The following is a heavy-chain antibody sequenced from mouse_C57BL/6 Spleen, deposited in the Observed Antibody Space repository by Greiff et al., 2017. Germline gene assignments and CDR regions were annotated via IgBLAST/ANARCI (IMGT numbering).Heavy chain of an antibody. CDR2: IYPRSGNT. V-gene: IGHV1-81*01. Sequence: QVQLQQSGAELARPGASVKLSCKASGYTFTSYGISWVKQRTGQGLEWIGEIYPRSGNTYYNEKFKGKATLTADKSSSTAYMELRSLTSEDAAVYFCAREDYGSSLGFDYGSQRTTLTVSS. CDR3: AREDYGSSLGFDY. CDR1: GYTFTSYG. D-gene: IGHD1-1*01. J-gene: IGHJ2*01.